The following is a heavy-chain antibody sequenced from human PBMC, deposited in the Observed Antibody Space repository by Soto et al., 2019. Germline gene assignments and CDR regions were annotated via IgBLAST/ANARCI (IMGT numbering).Heavy chain of an antibody. Sequence: SETLSLTCAVYGGSFSGYYWSWIRQPPGKGLEWIGEINHSGSTNYNPSLKSRVTISVDTSKNQFSLKLSSVTAADTAVYFCARGPSSVLRRVVPAATYNWFDPWGQGTLVTVSS. CDR2: INHSGST. J-gene: IGHJ5*02. D-gene: IGHD2-2*01. CDR3: ARGPSSVLRRVVPAATYNWFDP. CDR1: GGSFSGYY. V-gene: IGHV4-34*01.